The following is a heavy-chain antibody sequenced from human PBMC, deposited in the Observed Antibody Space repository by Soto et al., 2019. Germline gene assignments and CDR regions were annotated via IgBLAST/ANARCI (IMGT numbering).Heavy chain of an antibody. V-gene: IGHV4-31*03. D-gene: IGHD6-6*01. CDR2: IYYSGST. CDR3: ARGTTIAARPAGYFDY. CDR1: GGSISSGGYY. Sequence: QVQLQESGPGLVKPSQTLSLTCTVSGGSISSGGYYWSWIRQHPGKGLEWIGYIYYSGSTYYNPSLKGRVTIAVDTSKSQFSLKLSSVTAADTAVYYCARGTTIAARPAGYFDYWGQGTLVTVSS. J-gene: IGHJ4*02.